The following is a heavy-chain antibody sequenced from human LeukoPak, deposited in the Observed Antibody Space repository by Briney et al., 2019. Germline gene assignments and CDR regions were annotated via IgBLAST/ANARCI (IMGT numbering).Heavy chain of an antibody. V-gene: IGHV1-69*04. CDR2: IIPILGIA. J-gene: IGHJ4*02. CDR3: AGDLNRGTTVTTGDY. D-gene: IGHD4-17*01. CDR1: GGTFSSYA. Sequence: ATVKVSCKASGGTFSSYAISWVRQAPGQGLEWMGRIIPILGIANYAQKFQGRVTITADKSTSTAYMELSSLRSEDTAVYYCAGDLNRGTTVTTGDYWGQGTLVTVSS.